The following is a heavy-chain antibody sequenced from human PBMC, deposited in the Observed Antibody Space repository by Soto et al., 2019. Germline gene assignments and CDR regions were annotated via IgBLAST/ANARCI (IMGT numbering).Heavy chain of an antibody. Sequence: QVQLQQRGAGLLKPSETLSLTCAVYGGSFSDYYWNWIRQSPGKGLEWIGEINHSGSTNYNPSLKSRVPISVDTSKNQFSLKMSSVTAADTAVYYCARGNPVLLWFGELWAFDPWGQGTLVTVSS. CDR1: GGSFSDYY. CDR3: ARGNPVLLWFGELWAFDP. V-gene: IGHV4-34*01. D-gene: IGHD3-10*01. CDR2: INHSGST. J-gene: IGHJ5*02.